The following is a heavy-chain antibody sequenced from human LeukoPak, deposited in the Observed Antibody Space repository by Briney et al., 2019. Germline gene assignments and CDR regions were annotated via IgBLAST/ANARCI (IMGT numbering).Heavy chain of an antibody. D-gene: IGHD3-22*01. CDR2: IYYSGST. CDR1: GGSISSYY. CDR3: VRDVKFYYDSSGYYRGFDY. Sequence: SSETLSLTCTVSGGSISSYYWSWIRQPPGKGLEWIGYIYYSGSTNYNPSLKSRVTISVDTSKNQFSLKLSSVTAADTAVYYCVRDVKFYYDSSGYYRGFDYWGQGTLVTVSS. J-gene: IGHJ4*02. V-gene: IGHV4-59*01.